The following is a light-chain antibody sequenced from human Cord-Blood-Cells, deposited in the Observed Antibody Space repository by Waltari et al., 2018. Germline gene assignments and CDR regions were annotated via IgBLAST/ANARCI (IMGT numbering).Light chain of an antibody. CDR1: SSDVGSYNL. V-gene: IGLV2-23*01. CDR3: CSYAGSSTVV. Sequence: QSALTQPASVPGSPGQSIPISCPGTSSDVGSYNLVSCYQQHQGKAPKLMIYEGSRRPSGVSNRVSVSKSGNTASLTISGLQAEDEADYYCCSYAGSSTVVFGGGTKLTVL. CDR2: EGS. J-gene: IGLJ2*01.